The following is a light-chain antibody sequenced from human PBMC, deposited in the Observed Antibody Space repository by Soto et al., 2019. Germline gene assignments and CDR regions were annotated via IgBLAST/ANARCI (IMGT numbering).Light chain of an antibody. CDR1: QSVSSY. Sequence: EIRLTQSPATLSLSPGERATLSCRASQSVSSYLAWYQQKPGQAPRLLIYDASNRATGIPARFSGSGSGTDFTLTISSLEPEDFAVYYCQQRSNWPPLTFGGGTNVDIK. V-gene: IGKV3-11*01. J-gene: IGKJ4*01. CDR2: DAS. CDR3: QQRSNWPPLT.